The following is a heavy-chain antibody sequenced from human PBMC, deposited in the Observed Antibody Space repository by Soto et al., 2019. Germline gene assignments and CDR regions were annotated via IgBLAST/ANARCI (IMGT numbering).Heavy chain of an antibody. CDR2: IYYSGST. D-gene: IGHD6-19*01. CDR1: GGSISSSSYY. V-gene: IGHV4-39*01. Sequence: TLSLTCTVSGGSISSSSYYWGWIRQPPGKGLEWIGSIYYSGSTYYNPSLKSRVTISVDTSKNQFSLKLSSVTAADTAVYYCATYASGSGWYAFDYWGQGTLVTVSS. J-gene: IGHJ4*02. CDR3: ATYASGSGWYAFDY.